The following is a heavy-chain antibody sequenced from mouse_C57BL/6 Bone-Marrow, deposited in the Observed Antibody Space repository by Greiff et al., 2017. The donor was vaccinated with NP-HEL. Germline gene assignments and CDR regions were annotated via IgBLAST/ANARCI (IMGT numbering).Heavy chain of an antibody. CDR1: GFTFTDYY. CDR3: ARGNLAGTGDAMDY. D-gene: IGHD4-1*01. CDR2: IRNKANGYTT. Sequence: EVMLVESGGGLVQPGGSLSLSCAASGFTFTDYYMSWVRQPPGKALEWLGFIRNKANGYTTEYSASVKGRFTISRDNSQSILYLQMNALGAEDSATYYCARGNLAGTGDAMDYWGQGTSVTVSS. V-gene: IGHV7-3*01. J-gene: IGHJ4*01.